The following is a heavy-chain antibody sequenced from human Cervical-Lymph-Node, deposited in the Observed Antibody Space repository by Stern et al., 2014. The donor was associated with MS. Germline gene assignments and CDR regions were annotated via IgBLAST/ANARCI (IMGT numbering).Heavy chain of an antibody. CDR3: ARDPTRYGVYDGVFDL. V-gene: IGHV1-46*03. Sequence: QDQLVQSGAEVKKPGASVKISCKASGYTFTSQYIHWLRQAPGQGLEWMGIVNPGTGAKSYAQKFQDRVTMTGDTSTSTVYMDLSSLTSEDTAVYFCARDPTRYGVYDGVFDLWGQGTMVTVSS. J-gene: IGHJ3*01. CDR1: GYTFTSQY. CDR2: VNPGTGAK. D-gene: IGHD5/OR15-5a*01.